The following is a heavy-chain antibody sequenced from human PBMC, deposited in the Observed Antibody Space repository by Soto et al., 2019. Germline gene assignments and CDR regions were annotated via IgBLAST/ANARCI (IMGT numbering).Heavy chain of an antibody. CDR2: IIPIFGTA. Sequence: SVKVSCKASGGTFSSYAISWVRQAPGHGLEWMGGIIPIFGTANYAQKFQGRVTITADESTSTAYMELSSLRSEDTAVYYCAILHPMTTVTTDRSDWFDPWGQGTLVTVSS. V-gene: IGHV1-69*13. D-gene: IGHD4-4*01. CDR3: AILHPMTTVTTDRSDWFDP. CDR1: GGTFSSYA. J-gene: IGHJ5*02.